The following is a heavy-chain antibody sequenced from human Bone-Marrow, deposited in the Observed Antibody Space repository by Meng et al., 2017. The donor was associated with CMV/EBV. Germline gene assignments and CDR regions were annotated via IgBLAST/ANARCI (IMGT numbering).Heavy chain of an antibody. J-gene: IGHJ3*02. CDR3: ARALTALYPAAIFVRGFDI. D-gene: IGHD2-2*01. Sequence: GESLKISCAASGFTFSRYDFHWVRQAPGKGLEWVAFLPYDGSNKYYADSVKGRFTISRDNSKNTLYLQMISLRAEDTAVYYCARALTALYPAAIFVRGFDIWGQGTMVTVSS. CDR1: GFTFSRYD. CDR2: LPYDGSNK. V-gene: IGHV3-30*02.